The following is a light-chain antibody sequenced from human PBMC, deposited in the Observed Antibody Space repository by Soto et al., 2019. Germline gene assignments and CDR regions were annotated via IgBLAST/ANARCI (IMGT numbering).Light chain of an antibody. V-gene: IGKV1-5*03. CDR1: QSISDW. CDR2: RAS. J-gene: IGKJ1*01. Sequence: DIQMTQSPSTLSASIGDRVTITCRASQSISDWLAWYQQKPGKAPKLLIYRASNLESGVPSRFSGSGSGTEFTLTISSLQPDDFATYYCQQYNGCSRAFGQGTKVEIK. CDR3: QQYNGCSRA.